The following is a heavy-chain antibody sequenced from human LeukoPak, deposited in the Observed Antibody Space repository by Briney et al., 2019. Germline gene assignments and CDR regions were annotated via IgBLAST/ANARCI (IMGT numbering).Heavy chain of an antibody. D-gene: IGHD3-10*01. CDR2: ISGSGGST. J-gene: IGHJ4*02. CDR1: GFTFSNYA. Sequence: GGSLRLSCAASGFTFSNYAMSWVRQAPGKGLEWGSVISGSGGSTYYADSVKGRFTFSRDNSKNILYLQMNYLRAEDTAVYYCAKSGGSGSFPIDYWGQGTLVTVSS. V-gene: IGHV3-23*01. CDR3: AKSGGSGSFPIDY.